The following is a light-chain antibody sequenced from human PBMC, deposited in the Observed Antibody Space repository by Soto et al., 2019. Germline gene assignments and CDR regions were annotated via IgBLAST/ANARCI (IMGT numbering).Light chain of an antibody. CDR3: QQTNSKPWT. CDR2: TAS. J-gene: IGKJ1*01. CDR1: QTMNNY. V-gene: IGKV1-39*01. Sequence: DIQMTQSPSSLSASVGDRVTITCRASQTMNNYLNWYQQKPGKAPKLLIYTASRLQSGVPSRFRGSGFGTDFTLTITSLQPEDFATYYCQQTNSKPWTFGQGTRVEIK.